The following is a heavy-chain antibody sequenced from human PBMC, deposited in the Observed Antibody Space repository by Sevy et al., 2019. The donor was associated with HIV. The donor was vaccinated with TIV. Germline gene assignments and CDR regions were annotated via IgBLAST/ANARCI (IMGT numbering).Heavy chain of an antibody. Sequence: GGSLRLSCAASGFTFSSYAMHWVRQAPGKGMEWVAVISYDGSNKYYADSVKGRFTISRDNSKNTLYLQMNSLRAEDTAVYCCARVTRYCSSTSCYHYYYYGMDVWGQGTTVTVSS. D-gene: IGHD2-2*01. CDR3: ARVTRYCSSTSCYHYYYYGMDV. V-gene: IGHV3-30-3*01. CDR1: GFTFSSYA. J-gene: IGHJ6*02. CDR2: ISYDGSNK.